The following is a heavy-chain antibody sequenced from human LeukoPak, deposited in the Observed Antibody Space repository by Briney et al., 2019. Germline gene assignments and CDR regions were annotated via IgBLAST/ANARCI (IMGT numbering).Heavy chain of an antibody. CDR3: ARAYCSSTSCSKYGAFDI. V-gene: IGHV3-66*01. CDR1: GFTVSSNY. CDR2: IYSGGST. J-gene: IGHJ3*02. Sequence: GGSLRLSCAASGFTVSSNYMSWVRQAPGKGLEWVSVIYSGGSTYYADSVKGRFTISRDNSKNTLYLQMNSLRAEDTAVYYCARAYCSSTSCSKYGAFDIWGQGTMVTVSS. D-gene: IGHD2-2*01.